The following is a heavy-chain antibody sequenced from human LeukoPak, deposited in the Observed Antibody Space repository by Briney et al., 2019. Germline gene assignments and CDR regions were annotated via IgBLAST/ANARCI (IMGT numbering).Heavy chain of an antibody. J-gene: IGHJ2*01. CDR1: GFTFSSFA. Sequence: GGSLRLSCAASGFTFSSFAMHWVRQAPGKGLEYVSAISSNGGSTYYANSVKGRFTISRDNSKNRLDLQMGSLRAEDMAVYYCARAENHCSGASCYSRWCFDLWGRGTLVIVSS. V-gene: IGHV3-64*01. D-gene: IGHD2-15*01. CDR2: ISSNGGST. CDR3: ARAENHCSGASCYSRWCFDL.